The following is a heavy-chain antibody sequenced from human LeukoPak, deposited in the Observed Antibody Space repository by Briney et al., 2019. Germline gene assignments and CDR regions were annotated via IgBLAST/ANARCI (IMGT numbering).Heavy chain of an antibody. Sequence: SEILSLTCAVYGGSFSGYYWSWIRQPPGKGLEWIGEINHSGSTNYNPSLKSRVTISVDTSKNQFSLKLSSVTAADTAVYYCARLNIVVVVAAGYYYYYMDVWGKGTTVTISS. V-gene: IGHV4-34*01. J-gene: IGHJ6*03. CDR1: GGSFSGYY. D-gene: IGHD2-15*01. CDR2: INHSGST. CDR3: ARLNIVVVVAAGYYYYYMDV.